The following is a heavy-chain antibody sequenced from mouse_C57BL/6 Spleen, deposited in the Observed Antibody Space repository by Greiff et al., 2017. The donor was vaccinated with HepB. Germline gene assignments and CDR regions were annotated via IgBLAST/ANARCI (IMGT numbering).Heavy chain of an antibody. V-gene: IGHV5-12*01. CDR1: GFTFSDYY. J-gene: IGHJ3*01. CDR2: ISNGGGST. D-gene: IGHD2-5*01. Sequence: EVHLVESGGGLVQPGGSLKLSCAASGFTFSDYYMYWVRQTPEKRLEWVAYISNGGGSTYYPDTVKGRFTISRDNAKNTLYLQMSRLKSEDTAMYYCARPEAYYSNSWFAYWGQGTLVTVSA. CDR3: ARPEAYYSNSWFAY.